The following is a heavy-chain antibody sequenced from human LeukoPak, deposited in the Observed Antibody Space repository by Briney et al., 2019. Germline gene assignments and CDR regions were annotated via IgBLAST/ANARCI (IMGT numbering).Heavy chain of an antibody. CDR1: GDSFSSYH. CDR3: ARVGRGDHTWGSYYCDH. CDR2: ISSSGST. V-gene: IGHV4-59*01. D-gene: IGHD3-16*01. Sequence: SETLSLTCTVSGDSFSSYHWSWLRQPPGKGLEWIGYISSSGSTSYNLSLKSRVTISVDTSKNQFSLRLSSVTAADTAAYYCARVGRGDHTWGSYYCDHWGQGTLVSVSS. J-gene: IGHJ4*02.